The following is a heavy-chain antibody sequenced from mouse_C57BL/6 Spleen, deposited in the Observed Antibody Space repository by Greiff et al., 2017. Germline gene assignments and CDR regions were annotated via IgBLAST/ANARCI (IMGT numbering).Heavy chain of an antibody. V-gene: IGHV1-15*01. CDR3: KIYDYDRKAMGC. CDR2: IDPDTGGT. Sequence: VQLQQSGAELVRPGASVTLSCKASGYTFTDYEMHWVKQTPVHGLEWIGAIDPDTGGTAYNQKFKGKAILTADKSSSTAYMELRSLTSEDSAVYYCKIYDYDRKAMGCWGQGTSVTVAT. CDR1: GYTFTDYE. J-gene: IGHJ4*01. D-gene: IGHD2-4*01.